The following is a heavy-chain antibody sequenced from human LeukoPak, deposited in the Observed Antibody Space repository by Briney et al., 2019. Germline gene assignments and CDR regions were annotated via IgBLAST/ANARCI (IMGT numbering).Heavy chain of an antibody. D-gene: IGHD1-1*01. CDR2: IKQDGSES. Sequence: GGSLRLSCAASGFTFSSYWMSWVRQAPGKGLEWVANIKQDGSESYYVDSVKGRFTFSRDNAKNSLYLHMNTLRAEDTAVYYCARDYKGLSEYWGQGILVTVSS. V-gene: IGHV3-7*01. CDR1: GFTFSSYW. CDR3: ARDYKGLSEY. J-gene: IGHJ4*02.